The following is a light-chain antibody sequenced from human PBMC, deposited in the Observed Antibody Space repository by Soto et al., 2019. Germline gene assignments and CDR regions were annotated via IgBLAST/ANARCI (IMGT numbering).Light chain of an antibody. V-gene: IGKV1-39*01. CDR2: AAS. Sequence: DIQMTQSPSSLSASVGDRVTITCRASQSISSSLNWYQQKPGKAPKLLIYAASSLQSGVPSRFSGSGSGTDFTLTISSLQPEDVATYYCQQSYRTPLTFGGGAKVDIK. J-gene: IGKJ4*01. CDR3: QQSYRTPLT. CDR1: QSISSS.